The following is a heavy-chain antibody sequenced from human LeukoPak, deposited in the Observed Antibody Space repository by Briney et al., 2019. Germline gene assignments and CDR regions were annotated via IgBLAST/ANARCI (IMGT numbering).Heavy chain of an antibody. V-gene: IGHV1-46*01. D-gene: IGHD3-22*01. CDR2: IDPSGGGT. Sequence: ASVTVSCKASGYTFTRNYINWLRQAPGQGLEWTGMIDPSGGGTAYAQKFQDRVTMTSDTSTSTVYMELNSLRSEDTAVYYCARFIGDYYDNSRSSYWHGHLDYWGQGALVTVSS. CDR1: GYTFTRNY. J-gene: IGHJ4*02. CDR3: ARFIGDYYDNSRSSYWHGHLDY.